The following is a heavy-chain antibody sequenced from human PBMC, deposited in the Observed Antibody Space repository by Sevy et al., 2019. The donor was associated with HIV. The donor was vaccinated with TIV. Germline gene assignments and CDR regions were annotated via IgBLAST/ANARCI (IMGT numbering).Heavy chain of an antibody. Sequence: ASVKVSCKASGYTFTGYYMHWVRQAPGQGLEWMGWINPTSGGTNYAQKFQGRVTMTRDTSITTAYMELSRLRSDDTAVYYCAREVSYCSGGSCHHYYGMDVWGQGTTVTVSS. CDR1: GYTFTGYY. D-gene: IGHD2-15*01. CDR2: INPTSGGT. V-gene: IGHV1-2*02. J-gene: IGHJ6*02. CDR3: AREVSYCSGGSCHHYYGMDV.